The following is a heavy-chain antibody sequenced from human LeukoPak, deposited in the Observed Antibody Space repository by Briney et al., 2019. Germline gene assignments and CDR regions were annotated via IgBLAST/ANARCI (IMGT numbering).Heavy chain of an antibody. CDR1: GFTVSSNY. J-gene: IGHJ6*03. CDR2: IYSGGST. V-gene: IGHV3-66*01. CDR3: VRDLEVKDHYMEV. D-gene: IGHD1-1*01. Sequence: GGSLRLSCAASGFTVSSNYMSWVRQAPGKGLEWVSVIYSGGSTYYADSVKGRFTISRDNSKNTLYLQMNSLRAEDTAVYYCVRDLEVKDHYMEVWGEGTTVTVSS.